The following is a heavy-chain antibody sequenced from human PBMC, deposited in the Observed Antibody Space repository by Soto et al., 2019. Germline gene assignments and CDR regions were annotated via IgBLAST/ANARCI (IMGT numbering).Heavy chain of an antibody. CDR3: ATGWELRPYYYYGMDV. Sequence: GESLKISCKGSGYSFTSYWIGWVRQMPGKGLEWMVIIYPGDSDTRYSPSFQGQVTISADKSISTAYLQWSSLKASDTAMYYCATGWELRPYYYYGMDVWGQGTTVTVSS. D-gene: IGHD1-26*01. V-gene: IGHV5-51*01. CDR1: GYSFTSYW. CDR2: IYPGDSDT. J-gene: IGHJ6*02.